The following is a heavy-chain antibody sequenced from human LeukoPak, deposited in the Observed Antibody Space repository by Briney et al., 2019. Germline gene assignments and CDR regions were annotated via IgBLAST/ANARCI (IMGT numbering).Heavy chain of an antibody. CDR2: IRYDGSNK. D-gene: IGHD4-11*01. V-gene: IGHV3-30*02. CDR1: AFTFSTYG. CDR3: AKDSYYSNYERSVGDAFDI. J-gene: IGHJ3*02. Sequence: GSLRLSCAASAFTFSTYGMHWVRQAPGKGLEWVAFIRYDGSNKYYADSVKGRFTISRDNSKNTLYLQMNSLRAEDTAVYYCAKDSYYSNYERSVGDAFDIWGQGTMVTVSS.